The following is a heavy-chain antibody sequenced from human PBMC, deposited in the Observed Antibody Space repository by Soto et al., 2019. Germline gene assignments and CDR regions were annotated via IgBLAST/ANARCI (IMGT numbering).Heavy chain of an antibody. J-gene: IGHJ4*02. D-gene: IGHD1-26*01. Sequence: QVQLQESGPGLVKPSETLSLTCTVSGASMTKYYWSWIRQPAGKGLEWIGRVYMSGSTNYNPSLKSRVTMSIDTSNNHFSLDLKSVTAADTAVYYCARTVGAAYYFDFWGQGALVTVSS. V-gene: IGHV4-4*07. CDR2: VYMSGST. CDR1: GASMTKYY. CDR3: ARTVGAAYYFDF.